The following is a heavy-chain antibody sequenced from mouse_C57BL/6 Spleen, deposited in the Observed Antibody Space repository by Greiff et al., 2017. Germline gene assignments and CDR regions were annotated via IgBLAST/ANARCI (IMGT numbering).Heavy chain of an antibody. D-gene: IGHD2-12*01. CDR3: ARSHDGDY. CDR2: IDPSDSYT. J-gene: IGHJ2*01. CDR1: GYTFTSYW. Sequence: VQLQQPGAELVMPGASVKLSCKASGYTFTSYWMHWVKQRPGQGLEWIGEIDPSDSYTNYNQKFKGKSTLTVDKSSSTAYMQLSSLTSEDSAVYYCARSHDGDYWGQGTTLTVSS. V-gene: IGHV1-69*01.